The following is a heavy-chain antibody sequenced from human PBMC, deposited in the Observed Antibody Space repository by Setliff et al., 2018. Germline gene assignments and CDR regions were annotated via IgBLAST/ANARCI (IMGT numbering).Heavy chain of an antibody. CDR1: GASINNHY. D-gene: IGHD2-15*01. CDR3: ARAPGRQDYHYMEL. J-gene: IGHJ6*03. V-gene: IGHV4-59*11. CDR2: VSHSGST. Sequence: SETLSLTCTVSGASINNHYWAWIRQPPGKGLEWIGYVSHSGSTDYTPSLRSRVTVSVDTSRIHFSLKLRSVTAADTAVYYCARAPGRQDYHYMELWGKGTTVTVSS.